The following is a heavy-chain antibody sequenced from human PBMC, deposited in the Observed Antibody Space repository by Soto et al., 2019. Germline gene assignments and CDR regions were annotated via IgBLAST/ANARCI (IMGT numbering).Heavy chain of an antibody. CDR3: AKEDSSGWYDDY. V-gene: IGHV3-23*01. J-gene: IGHJ4*02. CDR1: GFTFSSGA. Sequence: GGSLRLSCAASGFTFSSGAMNWVRQAPGKGLEWVSTISGNGGSTYYADSVRGRFTISRDNSKNTLYLQMNSLRAEDTAVYYCAKEDSSGWYDDYWGQGTLVTVSS. CDR2: ISGNGGST. D-gene: IGHD6-19*01.